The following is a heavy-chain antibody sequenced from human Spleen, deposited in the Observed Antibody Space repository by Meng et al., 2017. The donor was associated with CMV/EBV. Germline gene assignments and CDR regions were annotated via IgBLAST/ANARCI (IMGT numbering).Heavy chain of an antibody. V-gene: IGHV3-48*03. CDR1: GFTFSSYE. Sequence: GESLKISCAASGFTFSSYEMNWVRQAPGKGLEWVSYISGSGSTVYYADSVKGRFTISRDNSKNTLYLQMNSLRAEDTAVYYCAKIGRYSGSYSPLDYWGQGTLVTVSS. D-gene: IGHD1-26*01. J-gene: IGHJ4*02. CDR3: AKIGRYSGSYSPLDY. CDR2: ISGSGSTV.